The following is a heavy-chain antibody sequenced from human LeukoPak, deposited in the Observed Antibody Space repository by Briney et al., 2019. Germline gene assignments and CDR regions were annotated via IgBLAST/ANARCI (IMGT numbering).Heavy chain of an antibody. J-gene: IGHJ3*02. CDR3: ARYTTFGVVNDAFDI. CDR1: GFTFSSYN. CDR2: ISSSSSTI. D-gene: IGHD3-3*01. Sequence: GGSLRLSCAASGFTFSSYNMNWVRQAPGKGLEWVSYISSSSSTIYYADSVKGRFTISRDNAKNSLYLQMNSLRAEDTAVYYCARYTTFGVVNDAFDIWGQGTMVTVSS. V-gene: IGHV3-48*01.